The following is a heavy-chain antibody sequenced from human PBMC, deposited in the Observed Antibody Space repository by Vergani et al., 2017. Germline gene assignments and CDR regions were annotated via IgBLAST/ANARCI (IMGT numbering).Heavy chain of an antibody. V-gene: IGHV3-30*02. D-gene: IGHD3-22*01. CDR1: GFTFSSYG. Sequence: QVQLVESGGGVVQPGGSLRLSCAASGFTFSSYGMHWVRQAPGKGLEWVAFIRYDGSNKYYADSVKGRFTISRDNSKNTLYLQMNSLRAEDTAVYYCAKDLIYDSSGGLDYWGQGTLVTVSS. CDR2: IRYDGSNK. J-gene: IGHJ4*02. CDR3: AKDLIYDSSGGLDY.